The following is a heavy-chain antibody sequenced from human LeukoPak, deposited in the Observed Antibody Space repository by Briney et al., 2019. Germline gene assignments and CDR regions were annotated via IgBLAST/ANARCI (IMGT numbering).Heavy chain of an antibody. CDR1: GFTFSRYT. D-gene: IGHD4-17*01. CDR2: ISSSSSYI. Sequence: GGSLRLSCAASGFTFSRYTMNWVRQAPGKGLEWVSSISSSSSYIYYADSVKGRFTISRDNAKNSLYLQMNSLRAEDTAVYYCARENYGDYGNWFDPWGQGTLVTVSS. CDR3: ARENYGDYGNWFDP. V-gene: IGHV3-21*01. J-gene: IGHJ5*02.